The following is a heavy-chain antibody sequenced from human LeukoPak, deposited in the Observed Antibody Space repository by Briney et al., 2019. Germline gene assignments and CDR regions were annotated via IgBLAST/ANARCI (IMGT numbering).Heavy chain of an antibody. CDR3: ARGGGLDV. V-gene: IGHV3-7*03. CDR2: INHNGNVN. J-gene: IGHJ6*02. D-gene: IGHD3-16*01. CDR1: GFTFSSYW. Sequence: GGSLRLSCAASGFTFSSYWMNWARQAPGKGLEWVASINHNGNVNYYVDSVKGRFTISRDNGKNSLYLQMSNLRAEDTAVYFCARGGGLDVWGQGATVTVSS.